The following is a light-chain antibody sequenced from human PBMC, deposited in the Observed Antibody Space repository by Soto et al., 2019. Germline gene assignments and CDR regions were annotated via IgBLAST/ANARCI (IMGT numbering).Light chain of an antibody. Sequence: EIVLKQSPGTLSLSTGERATLSCRSSHAISSSYLAWYQQKPGQAPRLXIYDASSRATGIPDRFSGGGSGTYFTLTISRLEPEDFAVYYCQQFSSYPLTFGGGSKVDIK. CDR1: HAISSSY. CDR3: QQFSSYPLT. CDR2: DAS. V-gene: IGKV3-20*01. J-gene: IGKJ4*01.